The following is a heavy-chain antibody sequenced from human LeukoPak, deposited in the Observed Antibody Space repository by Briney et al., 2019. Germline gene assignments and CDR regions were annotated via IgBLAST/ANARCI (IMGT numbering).Heavy chain of an antibody. D-gene: IGHD6-6*01. J-gene: IGHJ5*02. Sequence: ASVKVSCKASGYTFTSYDINWVRQATGQGLEWMGWMNPNSGNTGYAQKFQGRVTMTRDTSTSTVYMELSSLRSEDTAVYYCARAGEPSPTVGRVKYSSSGNWFDPWGQGTLVTVSS. CDR2: MNPNSGNT. V-gene: IGHV1-8*01. CDR1: GYTFTSYD. CDR3: ARAGEPSPTVGRVKYSSSGNWFDP.